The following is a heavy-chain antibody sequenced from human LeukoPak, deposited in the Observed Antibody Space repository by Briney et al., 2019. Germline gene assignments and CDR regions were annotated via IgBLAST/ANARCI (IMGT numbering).Heavy chain of an antibody. V-gene: IGHV4-30-2*01. CDR2: IYHSGST. J-gene: IGHJ4*02. D-gene: IGHD6-13*01. CDR1: GGSISRGGYY. Sequence: SQTLSLTCTVSGGSISRGGYYWSWIRQPPGKGLEWIGYIYHSGSTYYNPSLKSRVTISVDRSKNQFSLKLSSVTAADTAVYYCARRYRQLDIGLGFDYWGQGTLVTVSS. CDR3: ARRYRQLDIGLGFDY.